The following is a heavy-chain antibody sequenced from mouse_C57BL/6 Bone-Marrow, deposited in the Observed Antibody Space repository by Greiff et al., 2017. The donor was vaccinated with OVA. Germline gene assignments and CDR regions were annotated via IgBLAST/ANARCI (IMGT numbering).Heavy chain of an antibody. D-gene: IGHD1-1*01. CDR2: ISDGGSYT. CDR1: GFTFSSYA. V-gene: IGHV5-4*01. Sequence: EVNVVESGGGLVKPGGSLKLSCAASGFTFSSYAMSWVRQTPEKRLEWVATISDGGSYTYYPDNVKGRFTISRDNAKNNLYLQMSHLKSEDTAMYYCAREAVVHYYAMDYWGQGTSVTVSS. CDR3: AREAVVHYYAMDY. J-gene: IGHJ4*01.